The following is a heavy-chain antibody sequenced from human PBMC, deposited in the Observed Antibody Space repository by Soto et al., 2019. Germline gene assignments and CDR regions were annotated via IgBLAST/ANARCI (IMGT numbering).Heavy chain of an antibody. J-gene: IGHJ4*02. D-gene: IGHD4-17*01. V-gene: IGHV3-33*01. CDR1: GFTFSHYG. Sequence: QVQLVESGGGVVQPGRSLRLSCEASGFTFSHYGMHWVRQAPGKGLEWVAVILNDGSRQHYADSVKGRLTISRDNSKKTLYLDMNSLRVEDTAVYYCARDDDYGDNGVDYWGQGTLVTVSS. CDR2: ILNDGSRQ. CDR3: ARDDDYGDNGVDY.